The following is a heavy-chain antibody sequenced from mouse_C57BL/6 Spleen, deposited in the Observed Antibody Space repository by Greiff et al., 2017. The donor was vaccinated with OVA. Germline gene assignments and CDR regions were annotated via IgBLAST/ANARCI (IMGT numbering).Heavy chain of an antibody. CDR1: GFTFSDYG. J-gene: IGHJ2*01. CDR3: ARPYSNRGYFDY. D-gene: IGHD2-5*01. CDR2: ISSGSSTI. Sequence: EVKLQESGGGLVKPGGSLKLSCAASGFTFSDYGMHWVRQAPEKGLEWVAYISSGSSTIYYADTVKGRFTISRDNAKNTLFLQMTSLRSEDTAMYYCARPYSNRGYFDYWGQGTTLTVSS. V-gene: IGHV5-17*01.